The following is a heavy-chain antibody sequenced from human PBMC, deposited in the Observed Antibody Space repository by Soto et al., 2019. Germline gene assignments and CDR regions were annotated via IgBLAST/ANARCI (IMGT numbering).Heavy chain of an antibody. D-gene: IGHD2-15*01. J-gene: IGHJ4*02. Sequence: QVQLVESGGGVVQPGRSLRLSCAASRFTFSSYGMHWVRQAPGKGLEWVAVISYDGRNQYYADSVKGRFTISRDNSKNTLYLQMNSLRAEDTAVYSCAKAEATYCSGGTCYWAFLAYWGQGTLVTVSS. CDR1: RFTFSSYG. CDR3: AKAEATYCSGGTCYWAFLAY. V-gene: IGHV3-30*18. CDR2: ISYDGRNQ.